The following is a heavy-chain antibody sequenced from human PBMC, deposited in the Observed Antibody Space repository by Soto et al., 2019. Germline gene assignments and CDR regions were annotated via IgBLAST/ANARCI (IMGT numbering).Heavy chain of an antibody. CDR1: GGSFSGYY. Sequence: PSETLSLTCAVYGGSFSGYYWSWIRQPPGKGLEWIGEINHSGSTNYNPSLKSRVTISVDTSKNQFSLKLSSVTAADTAVYYCARAHIGYCSSTSCSAPGGGNWFDPWGQGTLVTVSS. V-gene: IGHV4-34*01. CDR3: ARAHIGYCSSTSCSAPGGGNWFDP. J-gene: IGHJ5*02. D-gene: IGHD2-2*01. CDR2: INHSGST.